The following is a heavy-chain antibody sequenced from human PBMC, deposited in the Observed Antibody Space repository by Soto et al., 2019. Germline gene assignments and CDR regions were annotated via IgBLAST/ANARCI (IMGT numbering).Heavy chain of an antibody. D-gene: IGHD3-3*01. CDR3: ARDGITIFGVVIISWFDP. Sequence: PGGSLRLSCAASGFTFSSYSMNWVRQAPGKGLEWVSSISSSSSYIYYADSVKGRFTISRDNAKNSLYLQMNSLRAEDTAVYYCARDGITIFGVVIISWFDPWGQGTLVTVS. CDR1: GFTFSSYS. J-gene: IGHJ5*02. V-gene: IGHV3-21*01. CDR2: ISSSSSYI.